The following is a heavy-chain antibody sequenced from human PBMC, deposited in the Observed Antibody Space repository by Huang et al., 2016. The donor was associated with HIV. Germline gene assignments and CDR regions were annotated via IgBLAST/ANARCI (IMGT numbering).Heavy chain of an antibody. Sequence: EVQLVEFGGGLFQLGGSLRLSCAASGFTVSGTYMSWVRQAPRKGLEWVAVIYSGGTTYFADSVKGRFTFSRDNSKNTVYLQMNSLRADDTAVYYCARGGNTVGYFDNWGQGTLVTVSS. V-gene: IGHV3-53*01. CDR2: IYSGGTT. D-gene: IGHD1-26*01. J-gene: IGHJ4*02. CDR3: ARGGNTVGYFDN. CDR1: GFTVSGTY.